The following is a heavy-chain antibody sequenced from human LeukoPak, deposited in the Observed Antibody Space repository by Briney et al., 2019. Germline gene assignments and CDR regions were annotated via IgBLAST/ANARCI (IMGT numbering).Heavy chain of an antibody. CDR1: GGSISSYY. Sequence: PSETLSLTCTVSGGSISSYYWSWIRQPPGKGLEWIGYIYYSGSTNYNPSLKSRVTISVDTSKNQFSLKLSSVTAADTAVYYCARAPSASYSYFDYWGQGTLVTVSS. V-gene: IGHV4-59*01. D-gene: IGHD1-26*01. CDR2: IYYSGST. J-gene: IGHJ4*02. CDR3: ARAPSASYSYFDY.